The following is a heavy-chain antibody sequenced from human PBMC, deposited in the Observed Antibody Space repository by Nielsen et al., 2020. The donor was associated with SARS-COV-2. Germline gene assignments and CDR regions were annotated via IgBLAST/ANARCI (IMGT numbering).Heavy chain of an antibody. D-gene: IGHD3-16*01. CDR1: GFTFTSYA. CDR2: INAGNGNT. CDR3: AIKGEDYYYGMDV. Sequence: GGSLRLSCAASGFTFTSYAMHWVRQAPGQRLEWMGWINAGNGNTKYSQKFQGRVTITRDTSASTAYMELSSLRSEDTAVYYCAIKGEDYYYGMDVWGQGTTVTVSS. J-gene: IGHJ6*02. V-gene: IGHV1-3*01.